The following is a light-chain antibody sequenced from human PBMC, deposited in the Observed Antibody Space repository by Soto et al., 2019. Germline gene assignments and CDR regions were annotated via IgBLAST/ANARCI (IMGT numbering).Light chain of an antibody. CDR3: SSYTSSNTPVV. Sequence: QSALTQPASVSGSPGQSITISCTGTSSDVGGYNYVSWYQQHPGKAPKLMIYEVNNRPSGVSNRFSGSRSGNTASLTISGLQAEDEADYYCSSYTSSNTPVVFGGGTKLTAL. V-gene: IGLV2-14*01. J-gene: IGLJ2*01. CDR2: EVN. CDR1: SSDVGGYNY.